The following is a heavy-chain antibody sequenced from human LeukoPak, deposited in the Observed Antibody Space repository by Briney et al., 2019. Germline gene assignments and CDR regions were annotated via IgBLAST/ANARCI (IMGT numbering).Heavy chain of an antibody. V-gene: IGHV1-69*13. CDR3: ARSLRAVVVAASWFDP. D-gene: IGHD2-15*01. Sequence: GASLKVSCKASGGTFSSYAISWVRQAPGQGLEWMGGIIPIFGTANYAQKFQGRVTITADESTSTAYMELSSLRSEDTAVYYCARSLRAVVVAASWFDPWGQGTLVTVSS. CDR2: IIPIFGTA. J-gene: IGHJ5*02. CDR1: GGTFSSYA.